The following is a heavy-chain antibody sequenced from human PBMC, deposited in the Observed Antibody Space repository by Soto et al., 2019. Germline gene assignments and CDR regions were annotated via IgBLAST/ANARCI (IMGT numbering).Heavy chain of an antibody. V-gene: IGHV4-59*01. Sequence: SETLSLTCTVSGGSISSYYWSWIRQPPGKGLEWIGYIYYSGSTNYNPSLQSRVTISVDTSKNQFSLKLSYVTAADTAVYYCARDKQWLVPSDAFDIWGQGTMVTVSS. CDR3: ARDKQWLVPSDAFDI. CDR1: GGSISSYY. CDR2: IYYSGST. D-gene: IGHD6-19*01. J-gene: IGHJ3*02.